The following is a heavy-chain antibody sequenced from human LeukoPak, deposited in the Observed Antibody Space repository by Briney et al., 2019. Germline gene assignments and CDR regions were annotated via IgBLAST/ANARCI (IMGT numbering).Heavy chain of an antibody. V-gene: IGHV3-7*01. D-gene: IGHD3-3*01. CDR3: ASGFLQWLY. Sequence: GGSLRLSCAASGFIFGGYWMSWVRQAPGRGLEWVANINPDGSIKYYVDSIKGRFTISRDNAKNSLYLQMNSLRAEDTDVYYCASGFLQWLYWGQGTLVTVSS. J-gene: IGHJ4*02. CDR1: GFIFGGYW. CDR2: INPDGSIK.